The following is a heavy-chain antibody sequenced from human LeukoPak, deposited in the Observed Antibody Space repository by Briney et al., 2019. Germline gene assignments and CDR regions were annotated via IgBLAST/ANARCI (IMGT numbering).Heavy chain of an antibody. J-gene: IGHJ4*02. D-gene: IGHD3-16*02. CDR2: IYYSGST. CDR1: GVSFSSYY. CDR3: ARHGGDYVWGSYRLSFDY. V-gene: IGHV4-59*08. Sequence: SETLSLTCTVSGVSFSSYYWSWIRQPPGKGLEWIGYIYYSGSTNYNPSLKSRVTISVDTSKNQFSLKLSSVTAADTAVYYCARHGGDYVWGSYRLSFDYWGQGTLVTVSS.